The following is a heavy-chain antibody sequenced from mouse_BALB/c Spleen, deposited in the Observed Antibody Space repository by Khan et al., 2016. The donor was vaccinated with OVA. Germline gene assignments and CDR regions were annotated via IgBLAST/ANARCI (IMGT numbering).Heavy chain of an antibody. V-gene: IGHV1-87*01. Sequence: QVQLQQSGAELARPGTSVKLSCKASGYTFTSYWMQWVKQRPGQGLEWIGSIYHGDGDTRYTQKFKDKATLTADKSSSTAYMQLSSLASEDSAVYYCVRGGITTGYFDYWGQGTTLTVSS. J-gene: IGHJ2*01. CDR3: VRGGITTGYFDY. CDR2: IYHGDGDT. CDR1: GYTFTSYW. D-gene: IGHD2-4*01.